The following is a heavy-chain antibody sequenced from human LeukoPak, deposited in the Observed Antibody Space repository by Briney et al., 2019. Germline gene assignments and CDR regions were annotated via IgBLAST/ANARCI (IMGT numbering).Heavy chain of an antibody. D-gene: IGHD5-18*01. CDR1: GFTFDDYG. J-gene: IGHJ6*03. Sequence: AGGSLRLSCAASGFTFDDYGMSWVRQAPGKGLEWVSGINWNGGSTGYADSVKGRFTISRDSAKNSLYLQMNSLRAEDTALYYCARDGQMGYSYGYYYYYYMDVWGKGTTVTVSS. CDR2: INWNGGST. CDR3: ARDGQMGYSYGYYYYYYMDV. V-gene: IGHV3-20*04.